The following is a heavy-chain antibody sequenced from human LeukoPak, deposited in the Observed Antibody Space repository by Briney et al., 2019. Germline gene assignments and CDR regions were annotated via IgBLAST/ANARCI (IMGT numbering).Heavy chain of an antibody. D-gene: IGHD3-3*01. CDR3: ATDRYGTRFLDC. J-gene: IGHJ4*02. CDR1: GYTLTELS. Sequence: ASVKVSCKVSGYTLTELSIHWVRQAPGKGLEWMGGFDPEDGETIYAQKFQGRVTMTEDTSTDTAYMELSSLRSEDTAVYYCATDRYGTRFLDCWGQGTLVTVSS. V-gene: IGHV1-24*01. CDR2: FDPEDGET.